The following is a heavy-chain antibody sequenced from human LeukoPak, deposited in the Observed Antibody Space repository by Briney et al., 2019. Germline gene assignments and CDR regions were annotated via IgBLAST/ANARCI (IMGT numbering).Heavy chain of an antibody. Sequence: GGSLRLSCAASGFLFSRYWMNWVRQAPGKGLEWVANIKEDGSEKYYVESMKGRFTISRDNVKNSLYLQIDSLRAEDTAVYYCARDSFETDINYWGQGTLVTVSP. CDR3: ARDSFETDINY. V-gene: IGHV3-7*01. CDR1: GFLFSRYW. CDR2: IKEDGSEK. D-gene: IGHD3-10*01. J-gene: IGHJ4*02.